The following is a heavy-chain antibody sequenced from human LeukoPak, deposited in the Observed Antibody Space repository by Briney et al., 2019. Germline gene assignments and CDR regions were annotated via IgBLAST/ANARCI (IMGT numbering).Heavy chain of an antibody. J-gene: IGHJ4*02. Sequence: GGSLRLSCAASGFSFSSYWMSWVRQAPGKGLEWVANVKPDGREKSYVDSVKGRFTISRDNAKNSLYLQMNSLRAEDTAVYYCARAGRSGITMVRGVIFSFDYWGQGTLVTVSS. CDR3: ARAGRSGITMVRGVIFSFDY. V-gene: IGHV3-7*02. CDR1: GFSFSSYW. CDR2: VKPDGREK. D-gene: IGHD3-10*01.